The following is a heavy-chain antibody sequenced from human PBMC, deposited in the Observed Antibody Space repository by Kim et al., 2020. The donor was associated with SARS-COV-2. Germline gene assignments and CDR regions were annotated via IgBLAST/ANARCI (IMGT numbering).Heavy chain of an antibody. CDR1: GLTFSSHA. CDR2: ITGSGDNT. D-gene: IGHD3-9*01. V-gene: IGHV3-23*01. J-gene: IGHJ4*02. CDR3: ANNDWSN. Sequence: GGSLRLSCAASGLTFSSHAMSWVRQAPGKGLEWVSAITGSGDNTYYSDSVKGRFTVSRDNSKNTLFLQMNSLTGEDTAIYYCANNDWSNWGQGTLVTVSS.